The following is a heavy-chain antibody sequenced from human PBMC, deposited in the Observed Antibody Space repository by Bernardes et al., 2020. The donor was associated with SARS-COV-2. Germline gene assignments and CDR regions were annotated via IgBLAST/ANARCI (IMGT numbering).Heavy chain of an antibody. CDR3: ARDLASYYYDSSGYRRDY. CDR1: GFTFSSYG. Sequence: GGSLRLSCAASGFTFSSYGMHWVRQAPGKGLEWVAVIWYDGSNKYYADSVKGRFTISRDNSKNTLYLQMNSLRAEDTAVYYCARDLASYYYDSSGYRRDYWGQGTLVTVSS. D-gene: IGHD3-22*01. V-gene: IGHV3-33*01. J-gene: IGHJ4*02. CDR2: IWYDGSNK.